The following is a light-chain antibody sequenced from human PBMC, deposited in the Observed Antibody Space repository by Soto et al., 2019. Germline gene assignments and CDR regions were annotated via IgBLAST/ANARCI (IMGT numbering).Light chain of an antibody. CDR1: SSNIGAGYD. CDR3: QSFDSSLRDYV. V-gene: IGLV1-40*01. CDR2: RND. Sequence: QSVLTQPPSVSGAPGQRVTISCTGSSSNIGAGYDVHGYQQLPGTAPKLLIYRNDNRPSGVPDRFSGSKSGTSASLAITGLQAEDEADYYCQSFDSSLRDYVFGTGTKVTVL. J-gene: IGLJ1*01.